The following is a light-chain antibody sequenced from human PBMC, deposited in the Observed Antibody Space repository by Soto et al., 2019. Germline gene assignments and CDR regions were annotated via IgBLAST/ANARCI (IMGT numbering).Light chain of an antibody. V-gene: IGLV2-8*01. CDR1: SGDVGGYNF. CDR3: SSYAGGIKWV. J-gene: IGLJ3*02. Sequence: QAVLTQPPSASGSPGQSVTISCTGTSGDVGGYNFVSWYQQHPGKAPKFMIYEVSKRLSGVPDRFSGSKSGNTASLTVSGLQAEDEADYYCSSYAGGIKWVFGGGTKLTVL. CDR2: EVS.